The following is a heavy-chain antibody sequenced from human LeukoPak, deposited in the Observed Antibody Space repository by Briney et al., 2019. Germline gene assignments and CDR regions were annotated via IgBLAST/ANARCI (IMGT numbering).Heavy chain of an antibody. CDR1: GFSISIHW. CDR2: ISPDGSEK. CDR3: GRGHYGLDV. J-gene: IGHJ6*02. V-gene: IGHV3-7*01. Sequence: GALRLSSAASGFSISIHWVTWVRQAPGKGLEWVAHISPDGSEKSYADSVNGRFTISRDNADNSVTLQMNSLRAEDTGVFYCGRGHYGLDVWGQGTTVTVSS.